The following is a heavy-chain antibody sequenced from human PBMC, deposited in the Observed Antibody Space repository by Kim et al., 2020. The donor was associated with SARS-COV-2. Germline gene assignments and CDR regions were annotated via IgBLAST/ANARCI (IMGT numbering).Heavy chain of an antibody. CDR1: GFTFSSYA. V-gene: IGHV3-30-3*01. CDR2: ISYDGSNK. J-gene: IGHJ6*02. CDR3: ASDRHPNYYYYAMDV. Sequence: GGSLRLSCAASGFTFSSYAMHWVRQAPGKGLEWVAVISYDGSNKYYADSVKGRFTISRDNSKNTLYLQMNSLRAEDAAVYYCASDRHPNYYYYAMDVWGQGTPGSVSS.